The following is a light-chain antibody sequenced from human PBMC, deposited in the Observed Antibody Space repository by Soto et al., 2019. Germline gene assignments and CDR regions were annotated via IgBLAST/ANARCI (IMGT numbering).Light chain of an antibody. Sequence: VLTQAPSASGTPGQRVTISCSGSSSNIGSDSVNWYQQLPGTAPKLLIYNNNQRPSGVPDRFSGSKSGTSASLAISGLQSEDEADYYCAAWDDSLNGVVFGGGTKLTVL. CDR1: SSNIGSDS. J-gene: IGLJ2*01. V-gene: IGLV1-44*01. CDR3: AAWDDSLNGVV. CDR2: NNN.